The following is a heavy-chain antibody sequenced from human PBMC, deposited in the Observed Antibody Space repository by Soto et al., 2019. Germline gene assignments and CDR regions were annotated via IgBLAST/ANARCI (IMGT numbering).Heavy chain of an antibody. CDR2: ISWNSGSI. CDR3: AKAHFSSGWSQPVDY. D-gene: IGHD6-19*01. Sequence: EVQLVESGGGLVQPGRSLRLSCSASGFTFDDYAMHWVRQAPWKGLEWVSGISWNSGSIGYADSVKGRFTISRDNAKNSLYLQMNSLRAEDTALYYCAKAHFSSGWSQPVDYWGQGTLVTVSS. CDR1: GFTFDDYA. V-gene: IGHV3-9*01. J-gene: IGHJ4*02.